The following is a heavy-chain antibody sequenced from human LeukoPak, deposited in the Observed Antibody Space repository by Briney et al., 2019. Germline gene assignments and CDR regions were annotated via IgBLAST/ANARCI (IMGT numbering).Heavy chain of an antibody. J-gene: IGHJ6*02. CDR3: ARDKPDCSSTSCYRINGMDV. D-gene: IGHD2-2*01. Sequence: SVKVSCKDSGGTFSSYAISWVRQAPGQGLEWMGGIIPIFGTANYAQKFQGRVTITADESTSTAYMELSSLRSEDTAVYYCARDKPDCSSTSCYRINGMDVWGQGTTVTVSS. CDR1: GGTFSSYA. CDR2: IIPIFGTA. V-gene: IGHV1-69*13.